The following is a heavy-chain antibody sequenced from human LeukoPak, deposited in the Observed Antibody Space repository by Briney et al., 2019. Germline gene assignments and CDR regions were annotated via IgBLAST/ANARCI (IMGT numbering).Heavy chain of an antibody. CDR2: VNHSGST. V-gene: IGHV4-34*01. D-gene: IGHD5-24*01. CDR3: ARAAGGWLQFFWYFDL. J-gene: IGHJ2*01. Sequence: SETLSLTCAAYNGSFSGYYWGWIRQPPGKGLEWIGEVNHSGSTNYNPSLKSRVTISGDTSKNQFSLKLSSVTAADTAVYYCARAAGGWLQFFWYFDLWGRGTLVTVSS. CDR1: NGSFSGYY.